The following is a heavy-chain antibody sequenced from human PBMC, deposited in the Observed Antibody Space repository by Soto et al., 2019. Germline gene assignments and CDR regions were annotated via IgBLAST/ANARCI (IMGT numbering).Heavy chain of an antibody. Sequence: QVQLVQSGAEVKKPGASVKVSCKASGYTFTDFYMHWVRQAPGQGLEWMGWINPNSGGTKYAQKLQGRVTMTRDTSISTAYMSLSSLTSDDTAVYYCTKAVVVVSNWFDSWGQGTMVIVSS. V-gene: IGHV1-2*02. CDR3: TKAVVVVSNWFDS. CDR2: INPNSGGT. J-gene: IGHJ5*01. D-gene: IGHD3-22*01. CDR1: GYTFTDFY.